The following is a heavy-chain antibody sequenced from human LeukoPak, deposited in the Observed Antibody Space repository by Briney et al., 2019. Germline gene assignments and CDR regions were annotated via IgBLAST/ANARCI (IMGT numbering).Heavy chain of an antibody. CDR1: GFTFNSYG. Sequence: GGSLRLPCAASGFTFNSYGMHWVRQAPGKGLEWVAFIRYDGSNKYYADSMKGRFTISRDNSKNTLYLQMNSLRPEDTAVYYCAKELGPYGSGSYYRWGDYWGQGTLVTVSS. CDR2: IRYDGSNK. J-gene: IGHJ4*02. D-gene: IGHD3-10*01. V-gene: IGHV3-30*02. CDR3: AKELGPYGSGSYYRWGDY.